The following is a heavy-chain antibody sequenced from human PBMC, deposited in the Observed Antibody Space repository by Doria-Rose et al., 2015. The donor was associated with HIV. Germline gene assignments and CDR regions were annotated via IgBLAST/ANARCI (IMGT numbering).Heavy chain of an antibody. V-gene: IGHV4-31*03. J-gene: IGHJ4*02. CDR3: ARMGSYRELDY. D-gene: IGHD3-3*01. CDR1: GASVSSRGYY. Sequence: VQLQESGPGLVKPSETLSLTCSVSGASVSSRGYYWNWIRQVPGKGLESLGYTYYTGTSDYSPSLKSRLNMAVDTSKNQFSLKLSFVTAADTAVYYCARMGSYRELDYWGQGALVIVSA. CDR2: TYYTGTS.